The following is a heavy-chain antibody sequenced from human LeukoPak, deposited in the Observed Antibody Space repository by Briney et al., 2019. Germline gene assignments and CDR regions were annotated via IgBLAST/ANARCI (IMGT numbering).Heavy chain of an antibody. D-gene: IGHD6-19*01. V-gene: IGHV1-46*01. CDR1: GYTFTSYY. Sequence: ASVKVSCKASGYTFTSYYMNWVRQAPGHGLEWMGIINPTSGSTSYAQKFQGRVTMTRDMSTSTAYMELSSLISEDTAVYYCARGSRGWGVAEYFHPWGQRNLVTVSS. CDR2: INPTSGST. CDR3: ARGSRGWGVAEYFHP. J-gene: IGHJ1*01.